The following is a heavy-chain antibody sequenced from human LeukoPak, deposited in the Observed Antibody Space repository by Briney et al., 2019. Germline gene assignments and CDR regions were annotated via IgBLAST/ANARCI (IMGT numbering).Heavy chain of an antibody. D-gene: IGHD2-2*01. V-gene: IGHV3-30*04. CDR1: GFTFSSYA. J-gene: IGHJ4*02. CDR3: ARGGDIVVVPAAIVLDY. CDR2: ISYDGSNK. Sequence: GGSLRLSCAASGFTFSSYAMHWVHQAPGKRLEWVAVISYDGSNKYYADSVKGRFTISRDNSKNTLYLQMNSLRAEDTAVYYCARGGDIVVVPAAIVLDYWGQGTLVTVSS.